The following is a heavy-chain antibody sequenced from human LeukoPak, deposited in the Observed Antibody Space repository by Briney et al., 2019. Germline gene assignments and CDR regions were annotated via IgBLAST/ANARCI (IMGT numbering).Heavy chain of an antibody. Sequence: GASVKVSCKASGGTFSSYAISWVRQAPGQGLEWMGGIIPIFGTANYAQKFQGRVTITTDESTSTAYMELSSLRSEDTAVYYCARRNVVVPAAIAYWGQRTLVTVSS. V-gene: IGHV1-69*05. D-gene: IGHD2-2*02. CDR2: IIPIFGTA. J-gene: IGHJ4*02. CDR1: GGTFSSYA. CDR3: ARRNVVVPAAIAY.